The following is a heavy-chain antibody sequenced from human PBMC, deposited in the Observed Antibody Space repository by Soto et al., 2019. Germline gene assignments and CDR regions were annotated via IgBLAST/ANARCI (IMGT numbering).Heavy chain of an antibody. CDR3: AKRLLAVWLGELLLNSHASVAFDY. D-gene: IGHD3-10*01. CDR2: ISASGSNS. J-gene: IGHJ4*02. V-gene: IGHV3-23*01. Sequence: GGSLRLSCAASGFTFSSYAMSWVRQAPGKGLEWISSISASGSNSYHADSVKGRFTISRDNSINTLYLQMNSLRVEDTAVYYCAKRLLAVWLGELLLNSHASVAFDYWGQGVLVTVSS. CDR1: GFTFSSYA.